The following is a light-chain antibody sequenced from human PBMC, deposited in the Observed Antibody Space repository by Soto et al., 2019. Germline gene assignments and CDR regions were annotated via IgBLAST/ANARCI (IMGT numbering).Light chain of an antibody. CDR2: AAS. Sequence: DLQMTQSPSSLSASVGDRVTITCRASQSFSSYLNWYQQKPGKAPKLLIYAASSLQSGVPSRFSGSGSGTDFTLTITSLQPEDFATYYCQQSYSTPPLTFGGGTKVEIK. CDR3: QQSYSTPPLT. J-gene: IGKJ4*01. V-gene: IGKV1-39*01. CDR1: QSFSSY.